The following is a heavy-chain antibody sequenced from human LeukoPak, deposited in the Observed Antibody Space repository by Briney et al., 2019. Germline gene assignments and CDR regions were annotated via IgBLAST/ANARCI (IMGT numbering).Heavy chain of an antibody. J-gene: IGHJ4*02. CDR1: GFTFSSYA. D-gene: IGHD1-1*01. V-gene: IGHV3-23*01. Sequence: GGSLRLSCAASGFTFSSYAMSWVRQAPGKGLGWVSAISGGGGSTYYADSVKGRFTISRDNSKNTLYLQMNSLRAEDTAVYYCAKDGETGTSPYFDYWGQGTLVTVSS. CDR2: ISGGGGST. CDR3: AKDGETGTSPYFDY.